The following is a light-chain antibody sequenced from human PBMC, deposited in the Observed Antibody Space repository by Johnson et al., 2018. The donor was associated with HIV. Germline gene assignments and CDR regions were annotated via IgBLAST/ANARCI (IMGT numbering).Light chain of an antibody. Sequence: QSVLTQPPSVSAAPGQTVTISCAGSSSNIGNNYVSWYQQLPGTAPKLLIYQNNKRPSAIPDRFSGSKSGTSATLGITGLQTGDEADYYCGTWDSSLSAEVFGTGTKVTVL. CDR2: QNN. CDR1: SSNIGNNY. CDR3: GTWDSSLSAEV. V-gene: IGLV1-51*02. J-gene: IGLJ1*01.